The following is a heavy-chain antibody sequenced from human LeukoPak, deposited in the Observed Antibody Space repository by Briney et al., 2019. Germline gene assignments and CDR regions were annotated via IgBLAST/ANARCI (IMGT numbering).Heavy chain of an antibody. D-gene: IGHD5-12*01. CDR2: IWYDGSNK. Sequence: GGSLRPSCAASGFTFSSYGMHWVRQAPGKGLEWVAVIWYDGSNKYYADSVKGRFTISRDNSKNTLYLQMNSLRAEDTAVYYCARDGDGSGYDPPSYYYYYYYGMDVWGQGTTVTVSS. CDR1: GFTFSSYG. V-gene: IGHV3-33*01. J-gene: IGHJ6*02. CDR3: ARDGDGSGYDPPSYYYYYYYGMDV.